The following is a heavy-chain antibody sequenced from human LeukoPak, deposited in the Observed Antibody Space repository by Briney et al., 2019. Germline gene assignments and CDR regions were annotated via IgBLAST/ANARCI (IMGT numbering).Heavy chain of an antibody. D-gene: IGHD3-10*01. CDR3: AKDLSGGSGSYWSRLDV. Sequence: PGRSLRLSCAASGFTFDDYGMHWVRQAPGKGLEWVSGISWNSGSIGYADSVKGRFTVSRDNAKNSLYLQMNSLRAEDMALYYCAKDLSGGSGSYWSRLDVWGKGTTVIVSS. CDR2: ISWNSGSI. J-gene: IGHJ6*04. CDR1: GFTFDDYG. V-gene: IGHV3-9*03.